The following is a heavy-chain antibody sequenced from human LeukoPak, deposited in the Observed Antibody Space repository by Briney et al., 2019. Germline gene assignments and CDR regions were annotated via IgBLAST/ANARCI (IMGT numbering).Heavy chain of an antibody. CDR2: ISGSGGST. CDR3: AKVRSGYYLH. J-gene: IGHJ4*02. CDR1: GFTFTNFA. D-gene: IGHD3-22*01. V-gene: IGHV3-23*01. Sequence: GGSLRLSCAASGFTFTNFALSWVRQAPGRGLEWVSTISGSGGSTYYADSVKGRFTISRDNSKNTLYLQMNSLRAEDTAVYYCAKVRSGYYLHWGQGTLVTVSS.